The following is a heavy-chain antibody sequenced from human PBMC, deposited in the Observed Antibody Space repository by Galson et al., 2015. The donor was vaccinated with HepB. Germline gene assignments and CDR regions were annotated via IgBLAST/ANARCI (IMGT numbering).Heavy chain of an antibody. CDR2: LSGGGDST. D-gene: IGHD2-2*01. V-gene: IGHV3-23*01. Sequence: SLRLSCAASGFTFGSDAMGWVRQAPGKGLEWVSSLSGGGDSTHYADSVKGRFTISRDNSKNTLYLQMHSLRAEDTAVYYCARDDRPSYCGSTSCNVYGVDVWGQGTTVTVSS. CDR1: GFTFGSDA. CDR3: ARDDRPSYCGSTSCNVYGVDV. J-gene: IGHJ6*02.